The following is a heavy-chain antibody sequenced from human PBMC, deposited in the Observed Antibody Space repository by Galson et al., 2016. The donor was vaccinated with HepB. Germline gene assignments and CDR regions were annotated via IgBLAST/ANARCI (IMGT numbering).Heavy chain of an antibody. D-gene: IGHD4-23*01. Sequence: SLRLSCAASGFTFSSFTMHWARQTPGKNLEWLAIISSDGNDQYYTDSVKGRFTISRDNSKNTLSLQMNSLRPADTAVYFCAKGLDYAGHLGAFDYWGQGTLVTVSS. CDR3: AKGLDYAGHLGAFDY. V-gene: IGHV3-30*18. J-gene: IGHJ4*02. CDR1: GFTFSSFT. CDR2: ISSDGNDQ.